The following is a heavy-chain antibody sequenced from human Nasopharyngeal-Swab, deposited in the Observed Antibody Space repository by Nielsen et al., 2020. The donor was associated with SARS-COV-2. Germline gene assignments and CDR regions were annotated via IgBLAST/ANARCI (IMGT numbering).Heavy chain of an antibody. CDR2: ISSSSSYI. CDR3: ARLGWKAAAGTGKSD. V-gene: IGHV3-21*01. CDR1: GFTFSSYS. Sequence: GESLKISCAASGFTFSSYSMNWVRQAPGKGLEWVSSISSSSSYIYYADSVKGRFTISRDNAKNSLYLQMNSLRAEDTAVYYCARLGWKAAAGTGKSDWGQGTLVTVSS. J-gene: IGHJ4*02. D-gene: IGHD6-13*01.